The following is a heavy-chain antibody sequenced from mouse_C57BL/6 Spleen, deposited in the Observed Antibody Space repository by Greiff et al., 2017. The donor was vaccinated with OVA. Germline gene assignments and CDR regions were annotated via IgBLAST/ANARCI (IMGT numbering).Heavy chain of an antibody. J-gene: IGHJ4*01. Sequence: DVMLLESGGSLVQPGESLKLSCESNEYEFPSHDMSWVRKTPEKRLELVAAINSDGGSTYYPDTMERRFIISRDNTKKTLYLQMSSLRSEDTALYYCARQGQGAMDYWGQGTSVTVSS. CDR1: EYEFPSHD. V-gene: IGHV5-2*01. CDR2: INSDGGST. CDR3: ARQGQGAMDY.